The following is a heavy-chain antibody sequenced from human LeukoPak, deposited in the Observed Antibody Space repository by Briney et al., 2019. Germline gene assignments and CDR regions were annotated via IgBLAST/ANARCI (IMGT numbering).Heavy chain of an antibody. CDR1: GGSIRGHY. D-gene: IGHD5-24*01. CDR2: FYYAGST. J-gene: IGHJ3*02. Sequence: SETLSLTCTVSGGSIRGHYWNWIRQAPGKGLEWIGYFYYAGSTNYNPYLRSRVTISVDTSRTQLFLRLTSVTAADTAVYYCARDPERGDGYAFDIWGQGTEVTVSS. V-gene: IGHV4-59*11. CDR3: ARDPERGDGYAFDI.